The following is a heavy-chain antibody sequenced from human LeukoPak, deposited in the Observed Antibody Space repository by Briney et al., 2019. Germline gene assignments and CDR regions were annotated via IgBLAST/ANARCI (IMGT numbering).Heavy chain of an antibody. Sequence: GASVKVSCKASGYTFTSYDISWVRQATGQGLEWMGWMNPNSGNTGYAQKFQGRVTMTRNTSISTAYMELSSLRSEDTAVYYCFRSSGWYERIDYWGQGTLVTVSS. V-gene: IGHV1-8*01. CDR3: FRSSGWYERIDY. D-gene: IGHD6-19*01. CDR2: MNPNSGNT. J-gene: IGHJ4*02. CDR1: GYTFTSYD.